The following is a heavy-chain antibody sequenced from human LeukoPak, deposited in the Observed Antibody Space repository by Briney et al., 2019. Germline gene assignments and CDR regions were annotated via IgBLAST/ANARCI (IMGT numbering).Heavy chain of an antibody. CDR3: ARDRGGTDDFWSGYYTGYFDY. CDR2: ISSSSSTI. D-gene: IGHD3-3*01. V-gene: IGHV3-48*01. CDR1: GFTFNIYA. Sequence: GGSLRLSCAASGFTFNIYAMSWVRQAPGKGLEWVSYISSSSSTIYYADSVKGRFTISRDNAKNSLYLQMNSLRVEDTAVFYCARDRGGTDDFWSGYYTGYFDYWGQGTLVTVSS. J-gene: IGHJ4*02.